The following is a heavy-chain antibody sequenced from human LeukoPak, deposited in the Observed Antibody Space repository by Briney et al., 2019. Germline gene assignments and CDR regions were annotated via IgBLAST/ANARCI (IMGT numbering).Heavy chain of an antibody. CDR2: ISGSGGVT. J-gene: IGHJ4*02. Sequence: GGSLRLSCAVTGLTFRNYAMSWVRRAPRRGPEWVSDISGSGGVTHYTDSVKGRFSISRDNSKNTLYLQMSSLRAEDTAVYYCAKGPLTEVAGTTWDYWGQGTLVTVSS. D-gene: IGHD6-19*01. V-gene: IGHV3-23*01. CDR3: AKGPLTEVAGTTWDY. CDR1: GLTFRNYA.